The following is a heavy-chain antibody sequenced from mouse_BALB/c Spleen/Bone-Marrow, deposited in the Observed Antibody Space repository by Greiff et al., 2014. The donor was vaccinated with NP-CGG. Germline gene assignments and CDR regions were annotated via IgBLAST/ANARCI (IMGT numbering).Heavy chain of an antibody. CDR3: GRGAYYYGSSYYFDY. CDR1: GYSFTGYF. D-gene: IGHD1-1*01. V-gene: IGHV1-37*01. Sequence: VQLQQSGPELVKPGAPVKISCKASGYSFTGYFMNWVKQSHGKSLEWIGRINPYNGDTFYNQKFKGKATLTVDKSSSTAHMELLSLTSEDSAVYYCGRGAYYYGSSYYFDYWGQGTTLTVSS. J-gene: IGHJ2*01. CDR2: INPYNGDT.